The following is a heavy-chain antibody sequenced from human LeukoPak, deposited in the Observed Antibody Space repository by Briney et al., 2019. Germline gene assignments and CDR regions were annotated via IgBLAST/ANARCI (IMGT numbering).Heavy chain of an antibody. CDR1: GFTFSSYA. CDR3: AKAPDSSGYYPKH. D-gene: IGHD3-22*01. J-gene: IGHJ1*01. CDR2: ISGSGGST. Sequence: PGGSLRLSCAASGFTFSSYAMSWVRQAPGKGLEWVSAISGSGGSTYCADSVKGRFTISRDNSKNTLYLQMNSLRAEDTAVYYCAKAPDSSGYYPKHWGQGTLVTVSS. V-gene: IGHV3-23*01.